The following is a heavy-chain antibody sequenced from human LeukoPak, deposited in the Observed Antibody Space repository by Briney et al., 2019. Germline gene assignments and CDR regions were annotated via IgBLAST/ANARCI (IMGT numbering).Heavy chain of an antibody. CDR1: GYTFTGYY. CDR3: ARFGSIAAGLDY. J-gene: IGHJ4*02. CDR2: INPNSGGT. D-gene: IGHD6-13*01. V-gene: IGHV1-2*02. Sequence: ASVKVSCKASGYTFTGYYMHWVRQAPGQGHEWMGWINPNSGGTNYAQKFQGRVTMTRDTSISTAYMELSRLRSDDTAVYYCARFGSIAAGLDYWGQGTLVTVSS.